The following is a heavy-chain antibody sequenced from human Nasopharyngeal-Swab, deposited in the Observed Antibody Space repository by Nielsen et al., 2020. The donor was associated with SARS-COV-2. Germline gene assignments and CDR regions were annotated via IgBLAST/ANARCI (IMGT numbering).Heavy chain of an antibody. V-gene: IGHV4-59*11. Sequence: SETLPLTCTVSGVSITSQYWSWIRQPPGKGLEWIGYISHNSDTSYNPSLKSRVTMFMDTSKNQFSLRLRSVTAADTAVYYCAKEGATGWFDPWGQGTLVTVSS. CDR1: GVSITSQY. J-gene: IGHJ5*02. CDR3: AKEGATGWFDP. CDR2: ISHNSDT.